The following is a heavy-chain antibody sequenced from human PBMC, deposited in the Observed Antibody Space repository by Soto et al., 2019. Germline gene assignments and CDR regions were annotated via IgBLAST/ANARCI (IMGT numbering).Heavy chain of an antibody. J-gene: IGHJ4*02. D-gene: IGHD2-15*01. CDR1: GFTFSSYA. Sequence: PGGSLRLSCAASGFTFSSYAMSWVRQAPGKGLEWVAVISYDGSNKYYADSVKGRFTISRDNSKNTLYLQMNSLRAEDTAVYYCATKWSLLIYWGQGTLVTVSS. CDR2: ISYDGSNK. CDR3: ATKWSLLIY. V-gene: IGHV3-30-3*01.